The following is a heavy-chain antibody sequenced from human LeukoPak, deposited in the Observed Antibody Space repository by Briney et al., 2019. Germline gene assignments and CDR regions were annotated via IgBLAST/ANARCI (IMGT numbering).Heavy chain of an antibody. V-gene: IGHV3-23*01. Sequence: GRSLRLSCAASGFTFSSYAMSWVRQAPGKGLEWVSAISGSGGSTYYADSVKGRFTISRDNSKNTLYLQMNSLRAEDTAVYYCAKGDDILTSYYFDYWGQGTLVTVSS. CDR2: ISGSGGST. CDR3: AKGDDILTSYYFDY. CDR1: GFTFSSYA. J-gene: IGHJ4*02. D-gene: IGHD3-9*01.